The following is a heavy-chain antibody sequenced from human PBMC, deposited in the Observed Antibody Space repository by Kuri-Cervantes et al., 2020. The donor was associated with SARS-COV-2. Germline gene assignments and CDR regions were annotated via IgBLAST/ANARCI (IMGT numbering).Heavy chain of an antibody. CDR1: GGSSSGYY. J-gene: IGHJ5*02. CDR2: INHSGST. Sequence: ESLKISCAVYGGSSSGYYWSWIRQPPGKGLEWIGEINHSGSTNYNPSLKSRVTISVDTSKNQFSLKLSSVTAADTAVYYCARASEEHMIVVVITTGGWFDPWGQGTLVTVSS. V-gene: IGHV4-34*01. D-gene: IGHD3-22*01. CDR3: ARASEEHMIVVVITTGGWFDP.